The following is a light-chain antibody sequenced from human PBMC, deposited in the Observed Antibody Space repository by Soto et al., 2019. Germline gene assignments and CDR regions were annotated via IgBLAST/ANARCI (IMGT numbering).Light chain of an antibody. CDR3: QQYNSYWGT. CDR2: QAS. CDR1: QSISTW. Sequence: DIQMPQSPSTLSASVGDRVTITCRASQSISTWLAWYQQKLGKAPKLLIYQASNLENGVPSRFSGSGSGTEFTLTISSLQPDDFATYYCQQYNSYWGTFGQGTKVDIK. J-gene: IGKJ1*01. V-gene: IGKV1-5*03.